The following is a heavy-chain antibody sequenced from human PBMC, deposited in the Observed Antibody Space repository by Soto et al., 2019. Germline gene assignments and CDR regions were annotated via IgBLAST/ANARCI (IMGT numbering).Heavy chain of an antibody. Sequence: GGSLRLSCAASGFTFSSYTMNWVRQAPGKGLEWVSSISSTSIKIYYADSLEGRFTVSRDNARDSLFLRMNSLRPEDTAVYFCASDTGGTLDYWGQGTLVTVSS. J-gene: IGHJ4*02. D-gene: IGHD1-7*01. CDR2: ISSTSIKI. CDR1: GFTFSSYT. V-gene: IGHV3-21*01. CDR3: ASDTGGTLDY.